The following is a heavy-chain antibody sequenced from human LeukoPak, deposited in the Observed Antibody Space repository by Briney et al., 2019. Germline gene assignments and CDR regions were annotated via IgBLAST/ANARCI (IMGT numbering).Heavy chain of an antibody. CDR2: IRSEFYGGTR. D-gene: IGHD2-8*02. Sequence: PGRSLRLSSSSYGFTFGDYGMNWVRQAPGKGLEWVGFIRSEFYGGTREYAASVEGRFTISRDDSKGIAYLHMNSLEAEDTAVYYCSRALRYCTASSCAIASDYWGQGTLVTVSS. CDR3: SRALRYCTASSCAIASDY. V-gene: IGHV3-49*04. J-gene: IGHJ4*02. CDR1: GFTFGDYG.